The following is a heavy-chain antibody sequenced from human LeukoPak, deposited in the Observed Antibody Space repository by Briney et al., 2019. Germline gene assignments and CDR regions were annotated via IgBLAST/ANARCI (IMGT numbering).Heavy chain of an antibody. CDR3: ARGDFWSPFDAFDI. D-gene: IGHD3-3*01. CDR2: INHSGST. V-gene: IGHV4-34*01. Sequence: SETLSLTCTVSGGSISSYYWSWIRQPPGKGLEWIGEINHSGSTNYNPSLKSRVTISVDTSKNQFSLKLSSVTAADTAVYYCARGDFWSPFDAFDIWGQGTMVTVSS. J-gene: IGHJ3*02. CDR1: GGSISSYY.